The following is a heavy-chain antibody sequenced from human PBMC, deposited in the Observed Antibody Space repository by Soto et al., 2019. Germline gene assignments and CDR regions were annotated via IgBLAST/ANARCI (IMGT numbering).Heavy chain of an antibody. CDR1: GDSVSSDNYY. V-gene: IGHV4-61*01. D-gene: IGHD1-1*01. Sequence: SETLSLTCTVSGDSVSSDNYYWSWIRQPPGKGLEWIGYIYSSGSTNYNPSLKSRVIISVDTSKNQFSLKLSSVTAADTAVYYCARGMDNNKVGWWGQGTLVTVSS. J-gene: IGHJ4*02. CDR3: ARGMDNNKVGW. CDR2: IYSSGST.